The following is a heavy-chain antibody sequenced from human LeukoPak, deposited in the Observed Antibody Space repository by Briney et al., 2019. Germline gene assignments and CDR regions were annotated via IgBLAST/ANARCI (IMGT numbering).Heavy chain of an antibody. V-gene: IGHV3-23*01. D-gene: IGHD3-10*01. J-gene: IGHJ5*02. CDR2: ILGLGGASRT. CDR3: AKDAYYYGSGSVYPRRWFDP. CDR1: GFSFSTDG. Sequence: GGSLRLSCSASGFSFSTDGMSWVRQAPGKGLEWVSGILGLGGASRTYYADSVKGRFTISRDNSKNTLYLQMNSLRAEDTAVYYCAKDAYYYGSGSVYPRRWFDPWGQGTLVTVSS.